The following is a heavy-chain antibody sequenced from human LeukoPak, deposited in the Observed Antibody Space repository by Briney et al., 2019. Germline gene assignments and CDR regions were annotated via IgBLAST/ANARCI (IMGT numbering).Heavy chain of an antibody. V-gene: IGHV3-23*01. D-gene: IGHD1-14*01. CDR1: GFTFSSYA. CDR3: AKIRKYGPDAFDI. J-gene: IGHJ3*02. Sequence: GGSLRLSCAASGFTFSSYAMSWVRQAPGKGLEWVSAISGSGGSTYYADSVKGRFTISRDNSKSTLYLQMNSLRAEDTAVYYCAKIRKYGPDAFDIWGQGTMVTVSS. CDR2: ISGSGGST.